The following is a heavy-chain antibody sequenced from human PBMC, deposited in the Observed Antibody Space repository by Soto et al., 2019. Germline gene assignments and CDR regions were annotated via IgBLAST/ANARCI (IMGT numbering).Heavy chain of an antibody. J-gene: IGHJ4*02. Sequence: PGGSLRLSCAASGFTFSSYAMHWVRQAPGKGLEWVAVISYDGSNKYYADSVKGRFTISRGNSKNTLYLQMNSLRAEDTAVYYCARSHIVVVPAAMEYWGQGTLVTVSS. CDR2: ISYDGSNK. D-gene: IGHD2-2*01. CDR1: GFTFSSYA. V-gene: IGHV3-30-3*01. CDR3: ARSHIVVVPAAMEY.